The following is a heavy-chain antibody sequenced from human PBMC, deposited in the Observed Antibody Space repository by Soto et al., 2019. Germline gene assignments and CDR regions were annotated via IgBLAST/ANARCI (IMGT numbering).Heavy chain of an antibody. D-gene: IGHD5-12*01. Sequence: SETLSLTCTVSSGSISTYYWSWIRQPPGKGLEWIGYIYYTGSTNYNPSLKTRVAISIDTSKNQFSLKLSSVTAADTAVYYCARHYSGYSLEYFQHWGQGTLVTVSS. CDR1: SGSISTYY. CDR3: ARHYSGYSLEYFQH. CDR2: IYYTGST. V-gene: IGHV4-59*08. J-gene: IGHJ1*01.